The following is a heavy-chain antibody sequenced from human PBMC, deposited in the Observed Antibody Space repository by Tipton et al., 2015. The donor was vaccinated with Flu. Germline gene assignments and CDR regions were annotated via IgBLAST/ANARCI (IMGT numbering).Heavy chain of an antibody. CDR2: IYYSGST. V-gene: IGHV4-31*03. J-gene: IGHJ6*02. D-gene: IGHD3-10*01. CDR1: GGSINSGGAY. CDR3: ARDQGFGGGLTYDYYAMDA. Sequence: TLSLTCTVSGGSINSGGAYWSWIRQRPGKGLEWIGCIYYSGSTYNNPSLSSRVTISVDTSKNQFSLNLKSVTAADTAVYYCARDQGFGGGLTYDYYAMDAWGQGTTVTVSS.